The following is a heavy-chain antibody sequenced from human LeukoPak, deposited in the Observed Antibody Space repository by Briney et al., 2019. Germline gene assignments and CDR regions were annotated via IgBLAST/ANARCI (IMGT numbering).Heavy chain of an antibody. Sequence: PSETLSPTCAVYGGSFSDYYWSWIRQPPGKGLEWIGEIKHSGSTNNNPSLKSRVTISVDTSKNQFSLKLSSVTAADTAVYYCARGDPENWFDPWGEGTLVTVSS. J-gene: IGHJ5*02. CDR2: IKHSGST. CDR3: ARGDPENWFDP. V-gene: IGHV4-34*01. CDR1: GGSFSDYY.